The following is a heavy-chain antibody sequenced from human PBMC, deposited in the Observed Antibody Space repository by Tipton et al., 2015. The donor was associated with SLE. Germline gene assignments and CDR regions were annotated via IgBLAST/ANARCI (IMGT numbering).Heavy chain of an antibody. V-gene: IGHV4-34*01. J-gene: IGHJ6*03. CDR1: GGTFTGYH. CDR3: ARGGMGCGSYYYMDV. CDR2: ISHSGSP. Sequence: TLSLTCSLYGGTFTGYHWSWIRQSPGKELELIGGISHSGSPNYNPSLKNRVTISLDTSKKGFSLELTSMTAAVTAVYYCARGGMGCGSYYYMDVWGNPATVTVSS. D-gene: IGHD1-26*01.